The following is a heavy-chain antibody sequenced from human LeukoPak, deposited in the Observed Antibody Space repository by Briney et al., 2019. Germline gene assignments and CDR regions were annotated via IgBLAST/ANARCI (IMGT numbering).Heavy chain of an antibody. CDR2: SRSKAYGGTT. Sequence: GGSLRLSCTASGFTFGDYAMSWVRQAPGKGLEWVGFSRSKAYGGTTEHAASVKGRFTISRDDSKNIAYLQMNSLKTEDTAVYYCTREGINYDFWSGYGPFDYWGQGTLVTVSS. D-gene: IGHD3-3*01. V-gene: IGHV3-49*04. CDR3: TREGINYDFWSGYGPFDY. J-gene: IGHJ4*02. CDR1: GFTFGDYA.